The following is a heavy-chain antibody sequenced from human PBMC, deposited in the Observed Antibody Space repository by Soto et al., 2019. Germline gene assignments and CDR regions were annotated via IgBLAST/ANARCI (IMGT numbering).Heavy chain of an antibody. Sequence: QVQLVESGGGVVQPGRSLRLSCAASGFTFSSYGMHWVRQAPGKGLEWVAVIWYDGSNKYYADSVKGRFTISRDNSKNTLYLQMNSLRAEDTAVYYCARAYYYYGMDVWGPGTTVTVSS. CDR3: ARAYYYYGMDV. J-gene: IGHJ6*02. CDR2: IWYDGSNK. CDR1: GFTFSSYG. V-gene: IGHV3-33*01.